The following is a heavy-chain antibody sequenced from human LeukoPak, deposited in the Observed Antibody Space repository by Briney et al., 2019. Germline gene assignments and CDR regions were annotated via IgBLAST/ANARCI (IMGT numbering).Heavy chain of an antibody. D-gene: IGHD2-2*01. V-gene: IGHV3-23*01. Sequence: PGGSLRLSYAASGFTFSNYAMSWIRQAPGRGLEWVSAISGSGDTTYYADSVKGRFTISRDSSKNTLYLQMNSLRAEDTAVYYCARNPVRQLPTQFVSYWGQGTLVTFSS. CDR3: ARNPVRQLPTQFVSY. CDR1: GFTFSNYA. CDR2: ISGSGDTT. J-gene: IGHJ4*02.